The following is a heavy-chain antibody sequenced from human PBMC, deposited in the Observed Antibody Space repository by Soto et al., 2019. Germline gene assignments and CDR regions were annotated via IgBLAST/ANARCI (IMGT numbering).Heavy chain of an antibody. V-gene: IGHV1-69*13. Sequence: SVKVSCKASGGTFSSYAISWVRQAPGQGLEWMGGIIPIFGTANYAQKFQGRVTITADESTSTAYMELSSLRSEDTAVYYCARFHAVAGVFGYWGQGTLVTVSS. CDR1: GGTFSSYA. D-gene: IGHD2-21*01. CDR3: ARFHAVAGVFGY. CDR2: IIPIFGTA. J-gene: IGHJ4*02.